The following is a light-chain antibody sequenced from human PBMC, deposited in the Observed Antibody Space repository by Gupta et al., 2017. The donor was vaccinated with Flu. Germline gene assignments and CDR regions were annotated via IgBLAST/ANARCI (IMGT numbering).Light chain of an antibody. V-gene: IGKV3-15*01. CDR2: GAS. CDR3: QQYNNWPYT. Sequence: PATLSVSPGERATLSCRASQSVSSNLAWYQQKPGQAPRLLIYGASTRATGIPARFSGSGSGTEFTLTISSLQSEDFAVYYCQQYNNWPYTFGQGTKVEIK. J-gene: IGKJ1*01. CDR1: QSVSSN.